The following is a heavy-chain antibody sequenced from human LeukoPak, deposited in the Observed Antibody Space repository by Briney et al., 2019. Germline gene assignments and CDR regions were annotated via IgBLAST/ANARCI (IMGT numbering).Heavy chain of an antibody. Sequence: PSETLSLTCTVSGGSISSGGYYWSWSRQHPGKGLGWSGYIYYSGSTYYNPSLKSRVTISVDTSKNQFSLKLSSVTAADTAVYYCARATVTTFYFDYWGQGTLVTVSS. CDR3: ARATVTTFYFDY. CDR1: GGSISSGGYY. J-gene: IGHJ4*02. V-gene: IGHV4-31*03. CDR2: IYYSGST. D-gene: IGHD4-17*01.